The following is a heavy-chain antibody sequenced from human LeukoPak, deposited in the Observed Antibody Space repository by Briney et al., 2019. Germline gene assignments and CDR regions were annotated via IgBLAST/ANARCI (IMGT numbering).Heavy chain of an antibody. V-gene: IGHV3-74*01. J-gene: IGHJ4*02. CDR2: NNGDGSTT. CDR3: AREVVIVVEPAANTIDY. D-gene: IGHD2-2*01. CDR1: GFSLSGYW. Sequence: GGSLRLSCVASGFSLSGYWMYWVRQAPGKGLMYISRNNGDGSTTNYADVVKGRFTMSRDNVKNTLYLQMNSLRVEDTAVYYCAREVVIVVEPAANTIDYWGQGTRVTVSS.